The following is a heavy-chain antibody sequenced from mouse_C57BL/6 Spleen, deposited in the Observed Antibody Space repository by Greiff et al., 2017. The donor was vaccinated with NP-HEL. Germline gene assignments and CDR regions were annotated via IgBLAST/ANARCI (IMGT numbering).Heavy chain of an antibody. J-gene: IGHJ4*01. D-gene: IGHD1-1*01. CDR2: ISSGSSTI. CDR1: GFTFSDYG. Sequence: EVKVEESGGGLVKPGGSLKLSCAASGFTFSDYGMHWVRQAPEKGLEWVAYISSGSSTIYYADTVKGRFTISRDNAKNTLFLQMTSLRSEDTAMYYCARVRAITTVVEGAMDYWGQGTSVTVSS. CDR3: ARVRAITTVVEGAMDY. V-gene: IGHV5-17*01.